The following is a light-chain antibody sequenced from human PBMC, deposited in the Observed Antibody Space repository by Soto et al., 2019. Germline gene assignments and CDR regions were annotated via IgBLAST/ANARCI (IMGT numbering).Light chain of an antibody. CDR1: QGISSN. CDR3: QKLNSFPIT. V-gene: IGKV1-9*01. J-gene: IGKJ5*01. CDR2: GAS. Sequence: QLTQSPSSLSASVGDRVTITCRASQGISSNLAWYQQKPGRAPKLLIFGASTLQSGVPSRFSGSGSGTDFTLTISSLQPEDFATYFCQKLNSFPITFGQGTRL.